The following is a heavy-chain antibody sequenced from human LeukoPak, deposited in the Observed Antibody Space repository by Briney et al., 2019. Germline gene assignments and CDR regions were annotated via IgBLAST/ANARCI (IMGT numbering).Heavy chain of an antibody. J-gene: IGHJ4*02. Sequence: ASVKVPCKASGYTFTGYYMHWVRQDPGQGLEWIGWINPNSRGTNYPQKFQGRVTMTRDTSISTAYMELSRLRSDDTAVYYCARGGYYDSSGYYYLDYWGQGTLVTVSS. CDR1: GYTFTGYY. V-gene: IGHV1-2*02. CDR2: INPNSRGT. CDR3: ARGGYYDSSGYYYLDY. D-gene: IGHD3-22*01.